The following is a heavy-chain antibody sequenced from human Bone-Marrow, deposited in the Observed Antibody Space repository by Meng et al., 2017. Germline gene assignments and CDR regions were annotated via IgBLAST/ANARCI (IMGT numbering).Heavy chain of an antibody. CDR2: IKRNSDGGTI. CDR1: GFSFTDAG. D-gene: IGHD6-13*01. V-gene: IGHV3-15*01. CDR3: ATGAAAADH. Sequence: GEVGGLGGGLGRRGGSLVLSWVAPGFSFTDAGRSWFRQARGKGLEWVGRIKRNSDGGTIDYAAPVKGRFTISRDDSKNTLYLQMDSLITEDTAVYFCATGAAAADHWGQGTLVTVSS. J-gene: IGHJ4*02.